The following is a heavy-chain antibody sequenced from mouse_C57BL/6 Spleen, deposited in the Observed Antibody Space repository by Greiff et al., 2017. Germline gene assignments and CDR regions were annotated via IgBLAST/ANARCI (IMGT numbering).Heavy chain of an antibody. D-gene: IGHD1-1*01. CDR1: GYTFTSYW. V-gene: IGHV1-69*01. J-gene: IGHJ3*01. Sequence: QVQLQQPGAELVMPGASVKLSCKASGYTFTSYWMHWVKQRPGQGLEWIGEIDPSDSYTNYNQKFKGKSTLTVDKSSSTAYMQLSSLTSEYSAVYYCARGYYYGSSSWFAYWGQGTLVTVSA. CDR3: ARGYYYGSSSWFAY. CDR2: IDPSDSYT.